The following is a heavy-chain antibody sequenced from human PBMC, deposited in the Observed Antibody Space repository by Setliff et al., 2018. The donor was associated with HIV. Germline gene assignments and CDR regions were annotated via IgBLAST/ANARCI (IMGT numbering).Heavy chain of an antibody. V-gene: IGHV1-69*13. Sequence: SVKVSCKASGGTFRSYGISWVRQAPGQGPEWMAGIIPMFGTTNYAQKFQVRVTITADESTSTAYMELSSLRSDDTAVYYCARVAEMATIGYNYFYMDVWGQGTTVTVSS. CDR2: IIPMFGTT. CDR1: GGTFRSYG. D-gene: IGHD5-12*01. J-gene: IGHJ6*03. CDR3: ARVAEMATIGYNYFYMDV.